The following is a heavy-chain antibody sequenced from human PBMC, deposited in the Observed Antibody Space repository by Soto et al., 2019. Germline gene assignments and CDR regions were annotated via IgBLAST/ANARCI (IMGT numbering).Heavy chain of an antibody. CDR1: GFSLSTSRVG. V-gene: IGHV2-5*02. D-gene: IGHD6-6*01. Sequence: QITLKESGPTLVKPTQTLTLTCTFSGFSLSTSRVGVGWIRQPPGKALEWLALIYWDDDKRYSSSLNSRLTITKDTSKNQVVLTMTNMDPVDTATYYCAHSRPPRLLDYWGQGTLVTVSS. J-gene: IGHJ4*02. CDR2: IYWDDDK. CDR3: AHSRPPRLLDY.